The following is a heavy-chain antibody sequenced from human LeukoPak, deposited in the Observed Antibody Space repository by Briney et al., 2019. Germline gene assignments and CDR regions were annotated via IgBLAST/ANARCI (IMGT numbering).Heavy chain of an antibody. CDR3: EKDRRRYDFSSGPVGY. J-gene: IGHJ4*02. Sequence: PGGSLRLSCAASGFTFSSYGMHWVRQAPGKGLEWVAFIRYDGSNKYYADSVKGRFTISRDNSKNTLYLQMNSLRAEDTAVYYCEKDRRRYDFSSGPVGYWGQGTLVTVSS. D-gene: IGHD3-3*01. V-gene: IGHV3-30*02. CDR1: GFTFSSYG. CDR2: IRYDGSNK.